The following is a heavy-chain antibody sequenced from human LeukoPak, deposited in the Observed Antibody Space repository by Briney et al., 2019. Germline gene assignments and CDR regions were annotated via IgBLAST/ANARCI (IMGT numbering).Heavy chain of an antibody. CDR1: GFTFSSYG. CDR3: AKPRRQFYGDYVYFDY. J-gene: IGHJ4*02. V-gene: IGHV3-30*18. CDR2: ISYDGSNK. Sequence: GGSLRLSCAASGFTFSSYGMHWVRQAPGKGLEWVAVISYDGSNKYYADSVKGRFTISRDNSKNTLYLQMNSLRAEDTAVYYCAKPRRQFYGDYVYFDYWGQGTLSPSPQ. D-gene: IGHD4-17*01.